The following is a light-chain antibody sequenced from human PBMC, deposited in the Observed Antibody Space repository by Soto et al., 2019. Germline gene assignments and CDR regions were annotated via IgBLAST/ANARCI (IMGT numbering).Light chain of an antibody. V-gene: IGKV3-15*01. CDR3: QQCHDWPRT. J-gene: IGKJ2*01. CDR1: QSVSSS. CDR2: GAS. Sequence: EIVLTQSPGTLSLSPGERATVSCRASQSVSSSLAWYQQKPGQAPRLLIYGASTRATGVPARFSGSGSGTEFTLTISSLQSEDFAVYYCQQCHDWPRTFGQGTKLEIK.